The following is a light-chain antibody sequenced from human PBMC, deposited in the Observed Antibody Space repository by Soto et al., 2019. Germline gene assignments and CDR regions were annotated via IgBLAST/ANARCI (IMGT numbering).Light chain of an antibody. J-gene: IGKJ4*01. CDR1: QSVSSSY. CDR2: GAS. CDR3: QQYGSSPPLT. V-gene: IGKV3-20*01. Sequence: EIVVTQSPGTLSLSPGERAPLSCRASQSVSSSYLAWYQQKPGQAPRLLIYGASSRATGIPDRFSGSGSGTDFTLTISRLEPEDFAVYYCQQYGSSPPLTFGGGTKVDIK.